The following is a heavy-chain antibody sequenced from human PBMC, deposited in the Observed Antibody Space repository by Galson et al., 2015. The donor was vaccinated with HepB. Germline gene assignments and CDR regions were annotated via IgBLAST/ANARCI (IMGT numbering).Heavy chain of an antibody. D-gene: IGHD3-10*01. CDR2: IKSKTDGETT. V-gene: IGHV3-15*01. J-gene: IGHJ5*02. Sequence: SLRLSCAASGFPFNNAWVTWVRQAPGMGLEWVGRIKSKTDGETTDYAAPVKGRFTISRDDSKNRLYLQMNSLKTEDTAVYYCTTDVYYGTYWSWLDPWGQGTLVTVSS. CDR3: TTDVYYGTYWSWLDP. CDR1: GFPFNNAW.